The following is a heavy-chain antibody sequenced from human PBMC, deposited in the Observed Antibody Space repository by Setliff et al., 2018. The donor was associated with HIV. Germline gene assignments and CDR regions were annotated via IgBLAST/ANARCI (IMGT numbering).Heavy chain of an antibody. CDR1: GASVSRSFYY. V-gene: IGHV4-39*01. CDR3: ARRRKDGSPEDIDY. Sequence: SETLSLTCSVSGASVSRSFYYWGWIRQSPREGLEWIASVFYSGRTYYNPSLKSRATISVDASKNQFSLRLISVTAADTAIYYCARRRKDGSPEDIDYWGQGMLVTVPQ. CDR2: VFYSGRT. J-gene: IGHJ4*02. D-gene: IGHD2-15*01.